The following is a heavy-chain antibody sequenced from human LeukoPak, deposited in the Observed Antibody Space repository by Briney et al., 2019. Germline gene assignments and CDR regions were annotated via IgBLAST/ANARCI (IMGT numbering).Heavy chain of an antibody. Sequence: GASVKVSCTASGGTFSSYAISWVRQAPGQGLEWMGGIIPIFGTANYAQKFQGRVTITADESTSTAYMELSSLRSEDTAVYYCARADSSGWYEDYWGQGTLVTVSS. V-gene: IGHV1-69*13. CDR2: IIPIFGTA. J-gene: IGHJ4*02. CDR1: GGTFSSYA. CDR3: ARADSSGWYEDY. D-gene: IGHD6-19*01.